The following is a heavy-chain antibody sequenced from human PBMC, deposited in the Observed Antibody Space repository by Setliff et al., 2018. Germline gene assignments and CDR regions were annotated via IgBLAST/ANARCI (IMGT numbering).Heavy chain of an antibody. Sequence: ASVKVSCKASGYTFTGHYIHWVRQAPGQGLEWMGWINXXXXXXXXXXXFKGXXXMTRDTSITTVYMDLSSLKSDDTAVYYCARGTDYHGSGSYWAKDVWGKGTTVTVSS. D-gene: IGHD3-10*01. CDR1: GYTFTGHY. CDR3: ARGTDYHGSGSYWAKDV. J-gene: IGHJ6*04. V-gene: IGHV1-2*02. CDR2: INXXXXXX.